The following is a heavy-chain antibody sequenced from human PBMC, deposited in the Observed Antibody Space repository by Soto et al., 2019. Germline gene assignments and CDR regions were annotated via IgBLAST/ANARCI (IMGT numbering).Heavy chain of an antibody. CDR1: GGTFSSYA. CDR3: ARDVLLIVGATTGDAFDI. V-gene: IGHV1-69*01. Sequence: QVQLVQSGAEVKKPGSSVKVSCKASGGTFSSYAISWVRQAPGQGLEWMGGIIPIFGTANYAQKFQGRVTITADESTSTAYMELSSLRSEDTAVYYCARDVLLIVGATTGDAFDIWGQGTMVTVSS. D-gene: IGHD1-26*01. CDR2: IIPIFGTA. J-gene: IGHJ3*02.